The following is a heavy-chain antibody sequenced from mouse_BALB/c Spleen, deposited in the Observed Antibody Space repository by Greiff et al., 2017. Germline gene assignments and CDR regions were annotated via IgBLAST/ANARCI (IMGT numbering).Heavy chain of an antibody. V-gene: IGHV14-1*02. Sequence: EVQLVESGAELVRPGALVKLSCKASGFNIKDYYMHWVKQRPEQGLEWIGWIDPENGNTTYDPKFQGKASITADTSSNTAYLQLSSLTSEDTAVYYCASRGGSSFMDYWGQGTSVTVSS. CDR3: ASRGGSSFMDY. CDR1: GFNIKDYY. D-gene: IGHD1-1*01. CDR2: IDPENGNT. J-gene: IGHJ4*01.